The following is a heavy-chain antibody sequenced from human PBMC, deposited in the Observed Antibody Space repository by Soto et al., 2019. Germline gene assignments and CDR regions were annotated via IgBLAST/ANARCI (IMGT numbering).Heavy chain of an antibody. J-gene: IGHJ5*01. CDR2: INHSGST. V-gene: IGHV4-34*01. D-gene: IGHD5-18*01. CDR1: GGSFSDHY. CDR3: ARGVGGYSYGGLDS. Sequence: QVQLQQWGAGLLKPSESLSLTCAVYGGSFSDHYWSWIRQTPGKGLEGIGEINHSGSTNYNPSFKSRVTISVATSKKQFSLYLSSVTPADTAVIYCARGVGGYSYGGLDSWGQGTLVTVSA.